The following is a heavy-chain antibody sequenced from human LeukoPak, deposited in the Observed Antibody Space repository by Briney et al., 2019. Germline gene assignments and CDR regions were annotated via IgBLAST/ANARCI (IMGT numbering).Heavy chain of an antibody. V-gene: IGHV3-66*01. J-gene: IGHJ4*02. CDR1: GFTVSSKY. CDR3: ARVQGSGLFRWY. D-gene: IGHD2-15*01. Sequence: RGSLTLSCAASGFTVSSKYMCWVRQAPGRGLEWVSVIYSDSSTYYADSVKGRFTISRDISKDTMYLQMNSLRAEDTGLYYCARVQGSGLFRWYWGQGTLVTVSS. CDR2: IYSDSST.